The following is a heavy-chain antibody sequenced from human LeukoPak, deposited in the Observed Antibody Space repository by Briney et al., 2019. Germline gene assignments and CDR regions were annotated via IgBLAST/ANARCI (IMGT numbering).Heavy chain of an antibody. Sequence: SGTLSLTCGVSGGSISGTNWWSWVRQPPGQGLEWIGEISLAGQTNYNPSLNGRVTMSLDKSSNQLSLHLTSVTAANTATYLCTREGGPLCPFYYCGQGTLVIVSS. CDR1: GGSISGTNW. D-gene: IGHD1-26*01. V-gene: IGHV4-4*02. J-gene: IGHJ4*02. CDR2: ISLAGQT. CDR3: TREGGPLCPFYY.